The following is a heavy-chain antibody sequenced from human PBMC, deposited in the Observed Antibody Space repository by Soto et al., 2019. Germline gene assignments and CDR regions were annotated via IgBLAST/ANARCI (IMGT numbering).Heavy chain of an antibody. Sequence: PSETLSLTCIVSGESISSGCYYWGWIRHPPGKGLEWIGSIYYSGRTYYNPSFKSRVTISIDTSKNQFSLKLSSVTATDTAVYYCARQRTTVVTQAYFDHWGQGALVTVSS. CDR1: GESISSGCYY. D-gene: IGHD2-21*02. V-gene: IGHV4-39*01. J-gene: IGHJ4*02. CDR2: IYYSGRT. CDR3: ARQRTTVVTQAYFDH.